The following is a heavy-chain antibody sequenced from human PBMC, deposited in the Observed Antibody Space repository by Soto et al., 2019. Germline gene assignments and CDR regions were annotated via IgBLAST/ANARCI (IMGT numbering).Heavy chain of an antibody. V-gene: IGHV1-46*01. Sequence: ASVNGSCNASAYTFTSYCRHWVRQAPGQGLEWMGIINPSGGSTSYAQKFQGRVTMTRDTSTSTAYMELSSLRSEDTAVYYCARDLGGWPDYWGQGTLVTVSS. CDR2: INPSGGST. CDR1: AYTFTSYC. CDR3: ARDLGGWPDY. D-gene: IGHD2-15*01. J-gene: IGHJ4*02.